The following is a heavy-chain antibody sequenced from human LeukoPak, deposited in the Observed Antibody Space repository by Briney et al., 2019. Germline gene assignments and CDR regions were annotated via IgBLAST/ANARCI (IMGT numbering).Heavy chain of an antibody. J-gene: IGHJ3*02. CDR3: ARYCSGDSCYSYAFDI. CDR2: IYSDGST. V-gene: IGHV3-53*01. CDR1: GFIVSSNY. D-gene: IGHD2-15*01. Sequence: GGSLRLSCAASGFIVSSNYMNWVRQAPGKGLEWVSVIYSDGSTYYADSVKGRFTISRDNSKNTLYLQLNSLRAEDTAVYYCARYCSGDSCYSYAFDIWGQGTMVTVSS.